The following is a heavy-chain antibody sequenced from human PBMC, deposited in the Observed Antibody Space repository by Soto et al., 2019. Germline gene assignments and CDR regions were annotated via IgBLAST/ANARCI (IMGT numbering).Heavy chain of an antibody. J-gene: IGHJ4*02. CDR3: ARIPEITTGRDYFDY. D-gene: IGHD1-1*01. Sequence: SGPTLVNPTQTLTLTCTFSGFSLSTSGMCVSWIRQPPGKALEWLARIDWDDDKYYSTSLKTRPTISKDTSKNQVVLTMTNMDPVDTATYYCARIPEITTGRDYFDYWGQGTLVTVSS. CDR1: GFSLSTSGMC. CDR2: IDWDDDK. V-gene: IGHV2-70*11.